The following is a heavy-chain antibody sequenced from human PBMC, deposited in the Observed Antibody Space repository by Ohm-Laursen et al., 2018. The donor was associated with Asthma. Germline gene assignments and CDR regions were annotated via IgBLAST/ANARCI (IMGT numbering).Heavy chain of an antibody. J-gene: IGHJ4*02. D-gene: IGHD3-22*01. Sequence: SVKVSCKASGGTFSSYAISWVRQAPGQGLEWMGGIIPIFGTANYAQKFQGRVTITADESTSTAYMELSSLRSEDTAVYYCARDPYYYDSSGNDYWGQGTLVTVSS. CDR1: GGTFSSYA. CDR3: ARDPYYYDSSGNDY. V-gene: IGHV1-69*13. CDR2: IIPIFGTA.